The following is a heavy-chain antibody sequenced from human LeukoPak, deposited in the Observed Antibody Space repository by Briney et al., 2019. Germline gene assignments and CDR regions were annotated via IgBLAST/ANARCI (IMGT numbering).Heavy chain of an antibody. Sequence: GGSLRLSCAASGFTFSSYAMSWVRQAPGKGLEWVSAISGSGGSTYYADSVKGRFTISRDNSKNTLYLQMNSLRAEDTAVYYCAKWETYYYDSSGYPVPLYYYYYMDVWGKGTTVTVSS. CDR3: AKWETYYYDSSGYPVPLYYYYYMDV. V-gene: IGHV3-23*01. CDR1: GFTFSSYA. J-gene: IGHJ6*03. D-gene: IGHD3-22*01. CDR2: ISGSGGST.